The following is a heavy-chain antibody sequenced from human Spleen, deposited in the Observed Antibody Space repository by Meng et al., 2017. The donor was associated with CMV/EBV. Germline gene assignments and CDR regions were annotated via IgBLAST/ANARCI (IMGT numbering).Heavy chain of an antibody. CDR3: AREGYTLGRFGAFDI. V-gene: IGHV3-30*04. CDR1: GFTFTTFS. CDR2: ISYDGNDK. J-gene: IGHJ3*02. Sequence: GGSLRLSCAASGFTFTTFSVHWVRQAPGKGLEWVADISYDGNDKYYADSVKGRFTIPRDNSKNTLYLQMHGLRAEDSAVYFCAREGYTLGRFGAFDIWGQGTMVTVSS. D-gene: IGHD2-2*02.